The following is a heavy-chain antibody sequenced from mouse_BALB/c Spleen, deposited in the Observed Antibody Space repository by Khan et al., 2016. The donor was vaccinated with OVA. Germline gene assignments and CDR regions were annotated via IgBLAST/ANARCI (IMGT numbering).Heavy chain of an antibody. CDR2: ISSGGHYT. CDR1: GFTFSSYG. Sequence: EVELVESGGDLVKPGGSLKLSCAASGFTFSSYGMSWVRQTPDKRLEWVATISSGGHYTYFPDSVRGRFTISRDNAKNTLYLQMSSLKSEDTAMYYCARTITTAKWDYYAMDYWGQGTSVTGSS. V-gene: IGHV5-6*01. J-gene: IGHJ4*01. CDR3: ARTITTAKWDYYAMDY. D-gene: IGHD1-2*01.